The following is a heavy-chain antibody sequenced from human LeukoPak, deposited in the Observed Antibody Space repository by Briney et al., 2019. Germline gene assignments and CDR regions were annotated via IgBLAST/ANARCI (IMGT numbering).Heavy chain of an antibody. D-gene: IGHD3-10*01. J-gene: IGHJ4*02. V-gene: IGHV5-51*01. CDR2: IYAGDSHT. CDR3: ASKKETWGGFDF. Sequence: GESLKISCKGSGYSFTTYWIGWVRQMPGKGLEWMGIIYAGDSHTRYSPSFEGQVTISADKSTSTAYLQWSSLKASDTAMYYRASKKETWGGFDFWGQGTLVTVSS. CDR1: GYSFTTYW.